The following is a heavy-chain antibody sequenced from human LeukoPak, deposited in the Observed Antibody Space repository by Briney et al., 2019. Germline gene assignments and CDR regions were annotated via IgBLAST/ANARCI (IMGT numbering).Heavy chain of an antibody. V-gene: IGHV5-10-1*01. CDR2: IYPSDSYT. CDR3: ARLALACSGGSCYYYGMDV. CDR1: GYSFTSSW. Sequence: GESLRISCKGSGYSFTSSWISGGRQMPGKGLEWTGMIYPSDSYTNYSPSFQRHVTISADKSISTAYLQWRSLKASATAMYYCARLALACSGGSCYYYGMDVWGKGTTVTVSS. D-gene: IGHD2-15*01. J-gene: IGHJ6*04.